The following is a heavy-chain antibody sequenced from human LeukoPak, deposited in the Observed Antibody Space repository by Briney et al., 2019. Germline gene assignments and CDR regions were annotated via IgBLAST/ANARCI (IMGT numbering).Heavy chain of an antibody. CDR1: GDSISSGDYY. D-gene: IGHD3-22*01. CDR2: ISSSGST. J-gene: IGHJ3*02. V-gene: IGHV4-61*02. Sequence: SETLSLTCTVSGDSISSGDYYWSWIRQLAGKGLEWIGRISSSGSTNYNPSLKSRATISVDTSKNQFSLKLSSVTAADTAVYFCARGPYSYDSSGAFDIWGQGTMVTVSS. CDR3: ARGPYSYDSSGAFDI.